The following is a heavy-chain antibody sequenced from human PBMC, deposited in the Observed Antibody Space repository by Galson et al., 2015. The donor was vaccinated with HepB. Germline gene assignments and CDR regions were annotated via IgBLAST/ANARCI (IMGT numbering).Heavy chain of an antibody. Sequence: LSLTCTVSGGSISSYYWNWIRQPPGKGLEWIGYIYYTGSTNYNPSLKSRVTMSVDTSENQFSLKLSSVTAADTAVYYCARDLSGGSSWIDPWGQGTLVTVSS. V-gene: IGHV4-59*01. CDR1: GGSISSYY. D-gene: IGHD2-15*01. J-gene: IGHJ5*02. CDR2: IYYTGST. CDR3: ARDLSGGSSWIDP.